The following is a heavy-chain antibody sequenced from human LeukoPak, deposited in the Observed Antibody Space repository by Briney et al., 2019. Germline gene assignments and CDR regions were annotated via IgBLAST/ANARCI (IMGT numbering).Heavy chain of an antibody. CDR3: ASSNVEDLGDYSFYYMDV. Sequence: GRSLRLSCAASGFTFSDYYMSWIRQSPGKGLEWLSYIGGSGNTIYYADSVKGRFTISRDNAKNSLYLQMNSLRAEDTAIYYCASSNVEDLGDYSFYYMDVWGKGTTVTVSS. CDR2: IGGSGNTI. J-gene: IGHJ6*03. V-gene: IGHV3-11*01. D-gene: IGHD4-17*01. CDR1: GFTFSDYY.